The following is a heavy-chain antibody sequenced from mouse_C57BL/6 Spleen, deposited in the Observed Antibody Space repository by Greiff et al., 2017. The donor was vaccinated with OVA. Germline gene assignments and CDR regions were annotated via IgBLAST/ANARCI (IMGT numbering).Heavy chain of an antibody. CDR3: ARCDYGSSDHDYAMED. CDR1: GYTFTSYG. J-gene: IGHJ4*01. D-gene: IGHD1-1*01. Sequence: QVQLQQPGAELVKPGASVKLSCKASGYTFTSYGMHWVKQRPGRGLEWIGRIDPNSGGTKYNEKFKSKATLTVDKPSSTAYMQLSSLTSEDSAVYYCARCDYGSSDHDYAMEDWGHATSVTVSS. V-gene: IGHV1-72*01. CDR2: IDPNSGGT.